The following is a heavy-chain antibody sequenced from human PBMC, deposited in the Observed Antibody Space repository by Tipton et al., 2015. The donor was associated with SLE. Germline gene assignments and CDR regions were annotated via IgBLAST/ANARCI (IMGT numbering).Heavy chain of an antibody. CDR3: ARGEGEYYDSSGYYFDY. CDR2: ISSSSSYI. D-gene: IGHD3-22*01. V-gene: IGHV3-21*01. J-gene: IGHJ4*02. Sequence: SLRLSCAASGFTFSSYSMNWVRQAPGKGLEWVSSISSSSSYIYYADSVKGRFTISRDNAKNSLYLQMNSLRAEDTAVYYCARGEGEYYDSSGYYFDYWGQGTLVTVSS. CDR1: GFTFSSYS.